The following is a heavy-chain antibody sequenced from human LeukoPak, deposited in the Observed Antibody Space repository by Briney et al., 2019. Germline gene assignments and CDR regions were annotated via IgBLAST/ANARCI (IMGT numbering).Heavy chain of an antibody. CDR2: INHSGST. Sequence: PSETLSLTCAVYGGSFSGYYWSWIRQPPGKGLEWIGEINHSGSTNYNPSLKSRVTISVDTSKNQFSLKLSSVTAADTAVYYCARLIMVRGVIRPDYWGQGTLVTVSS. CDR1: GGSFSGYY. J-gene: IGHJ4*02. D-gene: IGHD3-10*01. V-gene: IGHV4-34*01. CDR3: ARLIMVRGVIRPDY.